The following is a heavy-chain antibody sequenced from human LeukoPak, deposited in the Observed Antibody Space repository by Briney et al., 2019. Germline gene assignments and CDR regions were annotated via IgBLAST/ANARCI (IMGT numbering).Heavy chain of an antibody. V-gene: IGHV4-34*01. Sequence: SETLSLTCAVYGGSFSGYYWSWIRQPPGKGLEWIGEINHSGSTNYNPSLKSRVTISVDTSKNQFSLKLSSVTAADTAVYYCAGPRFSGGSCYPYWGQGTLVTVSS. J-gene: IGHJ4*02. CDR2: INHSGST. CDR3: AGPRFSGGSCYPY. D-gene: IGHD2-15*01. CDR1: GGSFSGYY.